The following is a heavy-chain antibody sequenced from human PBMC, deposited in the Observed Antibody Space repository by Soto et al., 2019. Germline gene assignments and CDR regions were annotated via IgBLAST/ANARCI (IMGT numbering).Heavy chain of an antibody. CDR2: LSGGGDKT. Sequence: GGSLRLSCAASGFIFGNYAFSWVRQAPGKGLEWVSALSGGGDKTYYTDSVKGRFTISRDNSRGTLYLQMNSLRAEDTAVYYCAILEDYYGLDVWGQGATVTVSS. J-gene: IGHJ6*02. D-gene: IGHD3-3*02. CDR3: AILEDYYGLDV. CDR1: GFIFGNYA. V-gene: IGHV3-23*01.